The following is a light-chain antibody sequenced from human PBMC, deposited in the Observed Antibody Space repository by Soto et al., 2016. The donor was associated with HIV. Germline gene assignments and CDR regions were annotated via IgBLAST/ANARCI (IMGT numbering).Light chain of an antibody. CDR3: QQYNSYSYT. CDR1: QSISSW. J-gene: IGKJ2*01. CDR2: KAS. Sequence: DIQMTQSPSTLSASVGDRVTITCRASQSISSWLAWYQQKPGKAPKLLIYKASSLESGVPSRFSGSGSGTEFTLTISSLQPDDFATYYCQQYNSYSYTFGQGTKPGDQT. V-gene: IGKV1-5*03.